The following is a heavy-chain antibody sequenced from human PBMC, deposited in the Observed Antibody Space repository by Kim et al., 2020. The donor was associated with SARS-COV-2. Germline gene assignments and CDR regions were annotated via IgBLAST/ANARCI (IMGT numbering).Heavy chain of an antibody. CDR3: AKALRCISCYPSNGMDV. D-gene: IGHD2-2*01. Sequence: VKGRFTISRDNYKNTLYLELNRLRVEDTAVYYCAKALRCISCYPSNGMDVWGQGTTVTVSS. V-gene: IGHV3-23*01. J-gene: IGHJ6*02.